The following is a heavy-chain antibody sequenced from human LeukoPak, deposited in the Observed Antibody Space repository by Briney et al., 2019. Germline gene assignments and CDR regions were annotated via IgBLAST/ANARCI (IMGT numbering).Heavy chain of an antibody. D-gene: IGHD6-13*01. V-gene: IGHV1-69*13. J-gene: IGHJ4*02. Sequence: ASVKVSCKASGGTFSSYAISWVRQAPGQGLEWMGGIIPIFGTANYAQKFQGRVTITADESTSAAYMELSSLRSEDTAVYYCARDSRDSSSWTTFDYWGQGTLVTVSS. CDR2: IIPIFGTA. CDR3: ARDSRDSSSWTTFDY. CDR1: GGTFSSYA.